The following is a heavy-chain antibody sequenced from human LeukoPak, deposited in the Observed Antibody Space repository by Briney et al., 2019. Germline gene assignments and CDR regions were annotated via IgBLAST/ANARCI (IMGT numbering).Heavy chain of an antibody. Sequence: PGGSLRLSCAASGFTFSNYGIHWVRQAPGKGLEWVAFIRYDGSIKYYADSVKGRFTISRDNSKNTLYLQMNSLRAEDTAVYYCAXDSVKVTTVRRVPHYMDVWGKGTTVTISS. CDR1: GFTFSNYG. V-gene: IGHV3-30*02. J-gene: IGHJ6*03. CDR2: IRYDGSIK. D-gene: IGHD4-17*01. CDR3: AXDSVKVTTVRRVPHYMDV.